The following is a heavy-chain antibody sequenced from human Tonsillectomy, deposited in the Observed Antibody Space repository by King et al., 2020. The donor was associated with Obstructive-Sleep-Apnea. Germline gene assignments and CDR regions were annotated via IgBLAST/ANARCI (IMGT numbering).Heavy chain of an antibody. Sequence: VQLQESGPGLVKPSETLSLTCTVSGASISSYYWSWIRQPAGKGLEWIGRIYTSGSTNYNPSLKSQVTMSVDTSKNQFSLKLSSVTAADTAVYYCARGTAIVGAPTRTFAIWGQGTMVTVSS. CDR1: GASISSYY. CDR3: ARGTAIVGAPTRTFAI. CDR2: IYTSGST. V-gene: IGHV4-4*07. D-gene: IGHD1-26*01. J-gene: IGHJ3*02.